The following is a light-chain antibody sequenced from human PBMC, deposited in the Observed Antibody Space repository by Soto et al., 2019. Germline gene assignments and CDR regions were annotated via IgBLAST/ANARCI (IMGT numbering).Light chain of an antibody. V-gene: IGLV2-14*03. Sequence: QSALTQPASVSGSPGRSVTISCTGTSTDVGDFNYVSWYQHLPGRAPKLIIYDVTNRPSGISYRFSASKSGRTASLTISGLQAEEEADYYCRSYSSSTTHVVFGGGTKLTVL. J-gene: IGLJ2*01. CDR2: DVT. CDR3: RSYSSSTTHVV. CDR1: STDVGDFNY.